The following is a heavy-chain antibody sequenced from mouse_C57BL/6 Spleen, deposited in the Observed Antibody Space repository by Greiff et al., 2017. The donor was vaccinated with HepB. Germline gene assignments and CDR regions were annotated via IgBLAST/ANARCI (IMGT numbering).Heavy chain of an antibody. D-gene: IGHD2-3*01. Sequence: QVQLQQPGAELVRPGSSVKLSCKASGYTFTSYWMDWVKQRPGQGLEWIGNIYPSDSETHYNQKFKDKATLTVDKSSSTAYMQLSSLTSEDSAVYYCERGYDGYNGDYWGQGTTLTVSS. V-gene: IGHV1-61*01. J-gene: IGHJ2*01. CDR3: ERGYDGYNGDY. CDR2: IYPSDSET. CDR1: GYTFTSYW.